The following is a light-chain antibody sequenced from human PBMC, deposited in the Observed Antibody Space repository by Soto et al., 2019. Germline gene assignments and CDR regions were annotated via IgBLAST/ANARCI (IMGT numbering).Light chain of an antibody. V-gene: IGLV2-23*02. J-gene: IGLJ1*01. CDR2: EVY. Sequence: QSALTQPASVSGSPGQSITISCTGTSSDVGSYNFVSWYQQYPGKAPKVMMYEVYKRPSGVSNRFSGSKSGSTASLTISGLQVEGEADYYCCSYAGSRTYVFGTGTKLTVL. CDR1: SSDVGSYNF. CDR3: CSYAGSRTYV.